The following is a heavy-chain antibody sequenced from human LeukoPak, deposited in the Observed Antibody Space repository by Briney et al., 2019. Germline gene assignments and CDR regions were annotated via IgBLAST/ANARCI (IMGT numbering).Heavy chain of an antibody. Sequence: GGSLRLSCAASGFTFSSYAMSWVRQAPGKGLEWVSYISSSSSTIYYADSVKGRFTISRDNAKNSLYLQMNSLRAEDTAVYYCARDRALRSTPYYYYYYMDVWGKGTTVTVSS. CDR1: GFTFSSYA. J-gene: IGHJ6*03. CDR2: ISSSSSTI. D-gene: IGHD5-12*01. V-gene: IGHV3-48*01. CDR3: ARDRALRSTPYYYYYYMDV.